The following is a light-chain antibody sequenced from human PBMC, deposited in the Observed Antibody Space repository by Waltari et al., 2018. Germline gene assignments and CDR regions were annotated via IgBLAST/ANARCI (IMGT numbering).Light chain of an antibody. V-gene: IGLV3-19*01. J-gene: IGLJ2*01. CDR1: SLRSYY. CDR2: RKT. Sequence: SSELTQDPAVSVALGQTVRITCQGDSLRSYYASWYQQKPGQAPVLVIYRKTNRPSGIPDRFSGSSSGHTASLTITGAQAEDEADYYCISRDSSGNPHVVFGGGTKLTVL. CDR3: ISRDSSGNPHVV.